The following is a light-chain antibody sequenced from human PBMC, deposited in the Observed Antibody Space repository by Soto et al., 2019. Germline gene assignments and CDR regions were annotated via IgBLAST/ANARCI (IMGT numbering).Light chain of an antibody. CDR1: SSDVGGYNY. CDR2: DVS. Sequence: QSALTQPASVSGSPGQSITISCTGTSSDVGGYNYVSWYQQHPGKAPKLMVYDVSNRPSGVSNRFSGSKSGNTASLTISGLQAEDEADYYCSSYTSSHTRVFGTGTKLTVL. V-gene: IGLV2-14*01. J-gene: IGLJ1*01. CDR3: SSYTSSHTRV.